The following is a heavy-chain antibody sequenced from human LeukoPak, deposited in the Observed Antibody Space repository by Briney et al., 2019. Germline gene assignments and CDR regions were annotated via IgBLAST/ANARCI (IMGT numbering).Heavy chain of an antibody. CDR3: ARYCSGGSCRGWYFDL. V-gene: IGHV4-34*01. D-gene: IGHD2-15*01. CDR1: GGSFSGYY. Sequence: PSETLSLTCAVYGGSFSGYYWSWIRQPPGKGLEWIGEINHSGSTNYNPSLRSRVTISVDTSKNQFSLKLSSVIAADTAVYYCARYCSGGSCRGWYFDLWGRGTLVTVSS. J-gene: IGHJ2*01. CDR2: INHSGST.